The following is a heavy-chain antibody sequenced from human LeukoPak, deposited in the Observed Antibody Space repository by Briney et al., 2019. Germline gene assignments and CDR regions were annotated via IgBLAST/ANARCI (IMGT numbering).Heavy chain of an antibody. CDR2: ISSSSSYI. CDR3: ARDHYDSNTFDP. V-gene: IGHV3-21*01. Sequence: QPGGSLRLSCAASGFTFSSYSMNWVRQAPGKGLEWVSSISSSSSYIYYADSVKGRFTISRDNAKNSLYLQMNSLRAEDTAVYYCARDHYDSNTFDPWGQGTLVTVSS. CDR1: GFTFSSYS. D-gene: IGHD3-22*01. J-gene: IGHJ5*02.